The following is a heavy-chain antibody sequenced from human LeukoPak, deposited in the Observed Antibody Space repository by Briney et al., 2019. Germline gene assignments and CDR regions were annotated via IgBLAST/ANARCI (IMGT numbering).Heavy chain of an antibody. CDR1: GGTFSSYA. CDR2: INPNSGGT. D-gene: IGHD6-19*01. CDR3: ARDPEAIAVADQAVGWFDP. V-gene: IGHV1-2*02. Sequence: ASVKVSCKASGGTFSSYAISWVRQAPGQGLEWMGWINPNSGGTNYAQKFQGRVTMTRDTSISTAYMELSRLRSDDTAVYYCARDPEAIAVADQAVGWFDPWGQGTLVTVSS. J-gene: IGHJ5*02.